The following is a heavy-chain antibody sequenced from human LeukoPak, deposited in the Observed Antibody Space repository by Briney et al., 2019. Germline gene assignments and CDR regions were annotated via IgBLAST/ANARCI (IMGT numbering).Heavy chain of an antibody. J-gene: IGHJ3*02. V-gene: IGHV4-59*08. CDR3: ARHGYSSGGIHAFDI. D-gene: IGHD6-25*01. Sequence: PSETLSLTCTVSGGSISSYYWSWIRQPPGKGLEWIGYIHYSGSTNYNPSLKSRVTISVDTSKNQFSLKLSSVTAADTAVYYCARHGYSSGGIHAFDIWGQGTMVTVSS. CDR1: GGSISSYY. CDR2: IHYSGST.